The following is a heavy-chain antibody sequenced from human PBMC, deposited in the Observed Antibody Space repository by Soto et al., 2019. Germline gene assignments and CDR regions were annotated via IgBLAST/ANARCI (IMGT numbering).Heavy chain of an antibody. CDR2: IKQDGSEK. Sequence: GGSLRLSCAASGFTFSSYWMSWVRQAPGKGLEWVANIKQDGSEKYYVDSVKGRFTISRDNAKNSLYLQMNSLRAEDTAVYYCARDKRYYDFWSGPNWFGPWGQGTLVTVSS. D-gene: IGHD3-3*01. CDR1: GFTFSSYW. V-gene: IGHV3-7*01. J-gene: IGHJ5*02. CDR3: ARDKRYYDFWSGPNWFGP.